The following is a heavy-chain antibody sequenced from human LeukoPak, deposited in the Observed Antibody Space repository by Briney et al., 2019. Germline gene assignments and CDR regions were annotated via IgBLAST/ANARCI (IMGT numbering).Heavy chain of an antibody. Sequence: ASVKVSCTASGYTFTSYDINWVRQATGQGLEWTGWMNPNSGNIGYAQKFRGRVTMTRNTSISTAYMELSSLRSEDTAVYYCAIRGYSFIFDYWGQGTLVTVSS. D-gene: IGHD5-12*01. CDR3: AIRGYSFIFDY. CDR2: MNPNSGNI. V-gene: IGHV1-8*01. CDR1: GYTFTSYD. J-gene: IGHJ4*02.